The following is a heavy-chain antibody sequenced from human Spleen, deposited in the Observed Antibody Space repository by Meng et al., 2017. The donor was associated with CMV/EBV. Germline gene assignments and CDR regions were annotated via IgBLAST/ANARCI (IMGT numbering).Heavy chain of an antibody. CDR3: AKEQEYQLLHKFDP. J-gene: IGHJ5*02. V-gene: IGHV3-30*02. Sequence: GESLKISCAASGFTFSSYGMDWVRQAPGKGLEWVAFIRYDGSNKYYADSVKGRFTNSRNNSKNTLYLQMNRLRGEDTAVYYWAKEQEYQLLHKFDPWGQGTLVTVSS. CDR1: GFTFSSYG. CDR2: IRYDGSNK. D-gene: IGHD2-2*01.